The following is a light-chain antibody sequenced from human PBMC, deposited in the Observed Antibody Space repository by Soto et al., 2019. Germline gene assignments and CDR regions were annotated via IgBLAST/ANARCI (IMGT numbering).Light chain of an antibody. CDR1: RGHSSYA. V-gene: IGLV4-69*01. J-gene: IGLJ2*01. CDR3: QNWGTGVYVV. Sequence: QPVLTQSPSASASLGASVKLTCTLRRGHSSYAIAWHQQQPEKDPRYLMKLNSDGSHSKGDGIPDRFSGSSSGAERYLAISCLQSEDEADYYCQNWGTGVYVVLGGGTKLTVL. CDR2: LNSDGSH.